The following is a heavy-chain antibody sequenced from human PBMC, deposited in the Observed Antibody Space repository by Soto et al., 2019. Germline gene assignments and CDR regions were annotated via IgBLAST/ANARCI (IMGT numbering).Heavy chain of an antibody. V-gene: IGHV3-48*02. D-gene: IGHD3-10*01. J-gene: IGHJ6*02. Sequence: GGSLRLSCAASGFTFSSYSMNWVRQAPGKGLEWVSYISSSSSTIYYADSVKGRFTISRDNAKNSLYLQMNSLRDEDTAVYYCARDQGLLWFGDPNAQGTEGYYYYYGMDVWGQGTTVTVSS. CDR3: ARDQGLLWFGDPNAQGTEGYYYYYGMDV. CDR1: GFTFSSYS. CDR2: ISSSSSTI.